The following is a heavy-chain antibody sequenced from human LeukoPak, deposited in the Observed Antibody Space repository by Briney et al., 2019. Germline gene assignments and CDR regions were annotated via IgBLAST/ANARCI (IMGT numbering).Heavy chain of an antibody. Sequence: GGSLRLSCAASGFTFSSYEMNWVRQAPGKGLEWVSYITSSGRTIYYADSVKGRFTISRDNAKNSLYLQMNGLRAEDTAVYYCARDCYGTGSHGDWGQGTLVTVSS. CDR2: ITSSGRTI. CDR3: ARDCYGTGSHGD. J-gene: IGHJ4*02. V-gene: IGHV3-48*03. D-gene: IGHD3-10*01. CDR1: GFTFSSYE.